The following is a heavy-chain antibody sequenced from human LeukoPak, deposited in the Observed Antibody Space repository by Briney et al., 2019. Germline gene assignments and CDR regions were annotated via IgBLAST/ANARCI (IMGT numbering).Heavy chain of an antibody. CDR2: IKSDGST. J-gene: IGHJ1*01. V-gene: IGHV3-74*01. CDR1: GFTFSSYW. Sequence: PGGSLRLSCAASGFTFSSYWMHWVRQAPGKGLVWVSRIKSDGSTRYADPVKGRFTISRDNAKNTVSLQMNSLRAEDTGVHYCARAPSEIGGYYPEYFRHWGQGTLVTVSP. CDR3: ARAPSEIGGYYPEYFRH. D-gene: IGHD3-22*01.